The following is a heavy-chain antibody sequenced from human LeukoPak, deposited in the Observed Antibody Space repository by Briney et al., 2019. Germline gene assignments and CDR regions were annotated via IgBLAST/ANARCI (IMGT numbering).Heavy chain of an antibody. V-gene: IGHV3-74*01. D-gene: IGHD6-19*01. CDR3: ARVIGKYSSGWYLDH. CDR1: GFTFSSYW. CDR2: INSDGSST. Sequence: PGGFLRLSCAASGFTFSSYWIYWVRQVPGQGLVWVSRINSDGSSTSYADSVKGRFTVSRDNAKNTLYLQMNSLRAEDTAVYFCARVIGKYSSGWYLDHWGQGTLVTVSS. J-gene: IGHJ4*02.